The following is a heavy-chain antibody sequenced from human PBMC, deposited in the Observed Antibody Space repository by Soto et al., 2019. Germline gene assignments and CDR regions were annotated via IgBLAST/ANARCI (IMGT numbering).Heavy chain of an antibody. CDR3: ARGLLGYCSGGSCLSFDY. CDR1: GYTFTSYY. D-gene: IGHD2-15*01. V-gene: IGHV1-46*01. CDR2: INPSGGST. Sequence: ASVKVSCKASGYTFTSYYMHWLRQAPGQGLEWMGIINPSGGSTSYAQKFQGRVTMTRDTSTSTVYMELSSLKSEDTAMYYCARGLLGYCSGGSCLSFDYWGQGTLVTVSS. J-gene: IGHJ4*02.